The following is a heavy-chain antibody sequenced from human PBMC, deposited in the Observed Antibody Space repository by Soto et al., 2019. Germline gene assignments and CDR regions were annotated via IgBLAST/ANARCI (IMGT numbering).Heavy chain of an antibody. D-gene: IGHD2-15*01. J-gene: IGHJ4*02. V-gene: IGHV3-33*01. CDR2: IWYDGSNK. Sequence: QVQLVESGGGVVQPGRSLRLSCAASGFTFSSYGMHWVRQAPGKGLEWVAVIWYDGSNKYYADSVKGRFTISRDNSKNTLYLQMNSLRAEDTAVYYCARVSEGGSCYGGLDYWGQGTLVTVSS. CDR3: ARVSEGGSCYGGLDY. CDR1: GFTFSSYG.